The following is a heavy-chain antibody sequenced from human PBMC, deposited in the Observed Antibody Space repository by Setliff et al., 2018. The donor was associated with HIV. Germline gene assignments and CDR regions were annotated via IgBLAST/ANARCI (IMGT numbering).Heavy chain of an antibody. J-gene: IGHJ4*02. CDR1: GFTFSSYG. CDR3: AKNLYRSPWSPLDY. V-gene: IGHV3-30*02. Sequence: PGGSLRLSCATSGFTFSSYGMHWVRQAPGKGLEWVAFIRYDDTYKFYADSLKGRFTISRDNSKNTLFLQVNSLRVEDTAVSYCAKNLYRSPWSPLDYWGQGTQVTVSS. CDR2: IRYDDTYK. D-gene: IGHD6-19*01.